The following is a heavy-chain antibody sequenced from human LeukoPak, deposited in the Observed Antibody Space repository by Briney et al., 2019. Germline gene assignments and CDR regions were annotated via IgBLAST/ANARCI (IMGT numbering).Heavy chain of an antibody. CDR2: ISYDGSNK. CDR3: ARDVSPYCSSTSCFDAFDI. D-gene: IGHD2-2*01. CDR1: GFTFSSYA. V-gene: IGHV3-30-3*01. J-gene: IGHJ3*02. Sequence: GGSLRLSCAASGFTFSSYAMHWVRQAPGKGLEWVAVISYDGSNKYYADSVKGRFTISRDNSKNTLYLQMNSLRAEDTAVYYCARDVSPYCSSTSCFDAFDIWGQGTMVTVSS.